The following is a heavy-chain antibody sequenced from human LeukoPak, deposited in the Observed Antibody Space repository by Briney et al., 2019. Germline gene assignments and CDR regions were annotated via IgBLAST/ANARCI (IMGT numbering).Heavy chain of an antibody. J-gene: IGHJ4*02. CDR1: GFIFSSYA. D-gene: IGHD6-19*01. V-gene: IGHV3-23*01. Sequence: GGPLRLSCAAWGFIFSSYAMSGRRDAPGEVVEGVAAISGSGGSTYYADSVKGRFTISRDNSKNTLYLQMNSLRAEDTAVYYCAKALLSVAGCFDYWGQGTLVTVSS. CDR2: ISGSGGST. CDR3: AKALLSVAGCFDY.